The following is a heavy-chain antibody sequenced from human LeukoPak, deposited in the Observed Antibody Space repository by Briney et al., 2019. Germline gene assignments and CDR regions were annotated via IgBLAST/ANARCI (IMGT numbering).Heavy chain of an antibody. J-gene: IGHJ5*02. CDR1: GYTLTELS. CDR3: ATDQGQTMVRGAPRKNWFDP. D-gene: IGHD3-10*01. Sequence: ASVKVSCKVSGYTLTELSMHWARQAPGKGLEWMGGFDPEDGETIYAQKFQGRVTMTEDTSTDTAYMELSSLRSEDTAVYYCATDQGQTMVRGAPRKNWFDPWGQGTLVTVSS. CDR2: FDPEDGET. V-gene: IGHV1-24*01.